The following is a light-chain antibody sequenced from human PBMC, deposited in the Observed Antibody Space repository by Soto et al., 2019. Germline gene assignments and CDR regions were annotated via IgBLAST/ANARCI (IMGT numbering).Light chain of an antibody. CDR3: MQALQIPPT. CDR2: LGS. CDR1: QSLVHSDGYNY. V-gene: IGKV2-28*01. Sequence: DIVMTQSPLSLPVTPGEPASISCRSSQSLVHSDGYNYLDWYLQKPGQSPQLLIYLGSNRASGVPDRFSGSGSGTDFTLKISRVEAEDVGVYYCMQALQIPPTFGPGTRVDIK. J-gene: IGKJ3*01.